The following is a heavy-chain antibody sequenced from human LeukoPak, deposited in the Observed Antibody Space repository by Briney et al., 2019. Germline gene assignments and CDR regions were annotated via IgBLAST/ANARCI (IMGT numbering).Heavy chain of an antibody. CDR2: ISCSGGST. CDR3: GKDRGCTMVRGVFDY. J-gene: IGHJ4*02. V-gene: IGHV3-23*01. D-gene: IGHD3-10*01. CDR1: VFTFSSQA. Sequence: GGSLRLSCAASVFTFSSQAMSGVRQSPGKALEWVSAISCSGGSTYYADSEKRRFTISRDNSKNTLYMQMHSLRAEDTAVYYCGKDRGCTMVRGVFDYWGQGSLVSVSS.